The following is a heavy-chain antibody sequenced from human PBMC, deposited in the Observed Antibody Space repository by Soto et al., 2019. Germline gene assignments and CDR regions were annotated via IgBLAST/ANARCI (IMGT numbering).Heavy chain of an antibody. Sequence: VQLAQSGAEVKKPGASVKVACKASGYSFNSYYMHWVRQAPGQGPEWMGVINPSGASTSYAQKFQGRVTMTRDTSTSTVYMELSSLRSEDTALYYCASDYNAYQRLHVFDIWGQGTLVTVSS. V-gene: IGHV1-46*02. CDR3: ASDYNAYQRLHVFDI. D-gene: IGHD3-10*01. CDR2: INPSGAST. CDR1: GYSFNSYY. J-gene: IGHJ3*02.